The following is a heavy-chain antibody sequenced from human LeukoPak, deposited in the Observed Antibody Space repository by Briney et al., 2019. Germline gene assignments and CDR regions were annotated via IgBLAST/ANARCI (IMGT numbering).Heavy chain of an antibody. V-gene: IGHV3-7*01. CDR2: IKDDGGEK. CDR1: GFTFSSNW. Sequence: PGGPRSPSCAAPGFTFSSNWLSWVRQAPGKGWEWVSNIKDDGGEKNYVDSVKGRFIISRDNVKNSLYLQMNSLRDEDTAVYYCARDFGYCRGGSCYTRMDVWGKGTTVTVSS. D-gene: IGHD2-15*01. CDR3: ARDFGYCRGGSCYTRMDV. J-gene: IGHJ6*03.